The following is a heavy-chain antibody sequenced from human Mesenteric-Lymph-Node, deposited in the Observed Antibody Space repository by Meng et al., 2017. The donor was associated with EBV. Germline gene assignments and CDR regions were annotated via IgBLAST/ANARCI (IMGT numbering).Heavy chain of an antibody. V-gene: IGHV1-18*01. J-gene: IGHJ4*02. CDR3: AKVEVGLTSGDY. CDR2: INAYNGDT. CDR1: RYTFTDYV. D-gene: IGHD2-21*01. Sequence: QVMWVKVGGEVKNIGAPGPASCQASRYTFTDYVITWVLRAPEQRVEWMEWINAYNGDTNDAQTIEGRVTMTTDTTTSSAYMGLRSMISDDTAVYYCAKVEVGLTSGDYWGQGTLVTVSS.